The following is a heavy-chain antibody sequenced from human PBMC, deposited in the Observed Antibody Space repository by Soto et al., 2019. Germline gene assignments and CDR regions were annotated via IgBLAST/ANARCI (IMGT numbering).Heavy chain of an antibody. CDR1: GFTFSSYG. J-gene: IGHJ6*02. D-gene: IGHD6-13*01. V-gene: IGHV3-30*18. Sequence: QVQLVESGGGVVQPGRSLRLSCAASGFTFSSYGMHWVRQAPGKGLEWVAVISYDGSNKYDADSVKGRFTISRDNSKNKLYLQMNSLRAEDTAVYYCAKDVRRAMDSSSRRYYYGMDVWGQGTTVTVSS. CDR2: ISYDGSNK. CDR3: AKDVRRAMDSSSRRYYYGMDV.